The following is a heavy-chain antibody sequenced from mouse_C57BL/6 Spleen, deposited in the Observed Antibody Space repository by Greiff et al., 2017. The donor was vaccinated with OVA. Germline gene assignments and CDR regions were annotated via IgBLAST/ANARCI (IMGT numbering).Heavy chain of an antibody. V-gene: IGHV3-6*01. J-gene: IGHJ3*01. CDR2: ISYDGSN. CDR3: ARYDYDEGAWFAY. Sequence: EVQLVESGPGLVKPSQSLSLTCSVPGYSITSGYYWNWIRQFPGNKLEWMGYISYDGSNNYNPSLKNRISITRDTSKNQFFLKLNSVTTEDTATYYCARYDYDEGAWFAYWGQGTLVTVSA. D-gene: IGHD2-4*01. CDR1: GYSITSGYY.